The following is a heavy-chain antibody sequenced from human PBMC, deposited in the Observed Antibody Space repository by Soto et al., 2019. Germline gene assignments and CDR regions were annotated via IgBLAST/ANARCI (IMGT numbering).Heavy chain of an antibody. J-gene: IGHJ6*02. CDR1: GYTFTDYA. Sequence: QAQLAQSGPELKSPGASVKVSCKASGYTFTDYAINWVRQAPGQGVQWVGWSSPYSGNTTSAENFFDRVTMTTDTSTRTTYLELRSLRSDDTAVYYCARDHGLAWAVRPANYYYAMAVWGQGTTVTVSS. CDR2: SSPYSGNT. CDR3: ARDHGLAWAVRPANYYYAMAV. D-gene: IGHD6-6*01. V-gene: IGHV1-18*04.